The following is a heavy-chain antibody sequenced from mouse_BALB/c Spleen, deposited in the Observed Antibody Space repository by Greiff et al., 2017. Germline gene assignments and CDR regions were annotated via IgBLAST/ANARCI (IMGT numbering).Heavy chain of an antibody. CDR1: GFNIKDTY. Sequence: VHVKQSGAELVKPGASVKLSCTASGFNIKDTYMHWVKQRPEQGLEWIGRIDPANGNTKYDPKFQGKATITADTSSNTAYLQLSSLTSEDTAVYYCARQGGYAMDYWGQGTSVTVSS. CDR2: IDPANGNT. V-gene: IGHV14-3*02. J-gene: IGHJ4*01. CDR3: ARQGGYAMDY.